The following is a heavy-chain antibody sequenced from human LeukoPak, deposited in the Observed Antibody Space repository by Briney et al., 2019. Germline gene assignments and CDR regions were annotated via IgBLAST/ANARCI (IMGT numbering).Heavy chain of an antibody. J-gene: IGHJ4*02. V-gene: IGHV3-21*01. CDR3: AGGTTWIQLWSFDY. CDR2: ISSSSSYI. D-gene: IGHD5-18*01. CDR1: GFTFSSYS. Sequence: GGSLRLSCAASGFTFSSYSMNWVRQAPGKGLEWVSSISSSSSYIYYADSVKGRFTISRDNAKNSLYLQINSLRAEDTAVYYCAGGTTWIQLWSFDYWGQGTLVTVSS.